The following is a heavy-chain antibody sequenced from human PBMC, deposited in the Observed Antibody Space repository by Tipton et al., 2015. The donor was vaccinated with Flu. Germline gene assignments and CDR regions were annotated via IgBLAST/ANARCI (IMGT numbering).Heavy chain of an antibody. CDR2: ISTSGST. D-gene: IGHD6-13*01. V-gene: IGHV4-4*07. J-gene: IGHJ4*02. CDR3: ARDDYSSNWYVY. CDR1: GGSISTSY. Sequence: TLSLTCTVAGGSISTSYWSWIRQPAGKGLEWIGRISTSGSTNYNASLESRVTMSLDTSTNQNSLKLSSVTAADSAVYYCARDDYSSNWYVYWGQGILVTVSS.